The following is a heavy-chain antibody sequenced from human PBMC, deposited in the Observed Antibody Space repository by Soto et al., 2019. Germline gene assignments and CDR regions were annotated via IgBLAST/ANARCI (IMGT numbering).Heavy chain of an antibody. Sequence: QVQLVESGGGVVQPGGSLRLSCEASGYPLGGYGMHWVRQSPARGWSGSQFLANDGSYQYYADSMKGRFTISRDNSKNTLYLQMDSLRPGDTAVYYCARSLGGSSYFSPDYWGQGTLVTVSS. CDR3: ARSLGGSSYFSPDY. CDR1: GYPLGGYG. V-gene: IGHV3-30*03. CDR2: LANDGSYQ. D-gene: IGHD6-13*01. J-gene: IGHJ4*02.